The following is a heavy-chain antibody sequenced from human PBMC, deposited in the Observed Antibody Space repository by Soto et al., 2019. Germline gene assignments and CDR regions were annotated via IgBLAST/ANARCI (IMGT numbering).Heavy chain of an antibody. Sequence: GGSLRLSCAASGFTFSNYALNWVRQAPGKGLEWVSGITGGGGTTFYADSVTGRFTVSRDNSKNTLYLQINSLRPEDTAVYFCAKTRGAMIYAISVYGMDVWGQGTTVTVSS. J-gene: IGHJ6*02. V-gene: IGHV3-23*01. CDR2: ITGGGGTT. CDR3: AKTRGAMIYAISVYGMDV. CDR1: GFTFSNYA. D-gene: IGHD2-8*01.